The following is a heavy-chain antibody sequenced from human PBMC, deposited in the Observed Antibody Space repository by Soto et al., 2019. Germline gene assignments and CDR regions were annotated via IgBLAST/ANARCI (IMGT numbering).Heavy chain of an antibody. D-gene: IGHD6-13*01. J-gene: IGHJ5*02. Sequence: QVQLVQSGAEVKKPGSSVKVSCKASGGTFSSYAISWVRQAPGQGLEWMGGIIPIFGTANYAQKFQGRVWFAADESTSTAYMGLCSVRSEDTAVYCCARGNYGSSWYNWSGPWGQGTLVTVSS. V-gene: IGHV1-69*01. CDR3: ARGNYGSSWYNWSGP. CDR2: IIPIFGTA. CDR1: GGTFSSYA.